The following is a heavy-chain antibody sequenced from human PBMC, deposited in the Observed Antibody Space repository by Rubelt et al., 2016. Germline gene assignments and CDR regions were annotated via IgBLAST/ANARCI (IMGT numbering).Heavy chain of an antibody. CDR3: ASKGSSWINWFDP. V-gene: IGHV4-34*01. J-gene: IGHJ5*02. CDR1: GGSFSGYY. CDR2: INHSGST. Sequence: QVQLQQWGAGLLKPSETLSLTCAVYGGSFSGYYWSWIRQPPGKGLEWIGEINHSGSTNYNPSLKSEVTILVVTAKNQFSLKLSSVTAADTAVYYCASKGSSWINWFDPWGQGTLVTVSS. D-gene: IGHD6-13*01.